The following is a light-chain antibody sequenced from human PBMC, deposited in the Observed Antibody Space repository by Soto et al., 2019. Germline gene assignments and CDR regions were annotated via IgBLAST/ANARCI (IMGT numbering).Light chain of an antibody. Sequence: EILLTQSPATLSVSPGETVTLSCRASQSVSSSYLAWYQQKPGQAPRLLIYGASSRATGIPDRFSGSGSGTDFTLTISRLEPEDFAVYYCQQCGSSPETFGQGTKVDIK. V-gene: IGKV3-20*01. CDR3: QQCGSSPET. CDR1: QSVSSSY. CDR2: GAS. J-gene: IGKJ1*01.